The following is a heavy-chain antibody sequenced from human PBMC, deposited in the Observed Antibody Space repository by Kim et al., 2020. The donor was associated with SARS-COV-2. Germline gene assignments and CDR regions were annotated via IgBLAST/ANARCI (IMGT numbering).Heavy chain of an antibody. CDR3: ARVPVDTAKLYYFDY. V-gene: IGHV4-4*02. J-gene: IGHJ4*02. D-gene: IGHD5-18*01. Sequence: PSLQSRVTISVDKSKNQFSLKLSSVTAADTAVYYCARVPVDTAKLYYFDYWGQGTLVTVSS.